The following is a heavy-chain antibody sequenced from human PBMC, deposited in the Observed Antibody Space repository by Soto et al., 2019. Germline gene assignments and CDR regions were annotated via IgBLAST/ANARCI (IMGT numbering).Heavy chain of an antibody. CDR2: TYHSGNP. V-gene: IGHV4-30-2*01. D-gene: IGHD4-17*01. J-gene: IGHJ4*02. CDR3: ARHLTTMTTTDY. Sequence: PSETLSLTCDVPGDTISTGGYTWAWIRQPPGKALEWIGNTYHSGNPYYNPSLKSRVTISVDTSKNQFSLKLSSVTAADTAVYYCARHLTTMTTTDYWGQGTLVTVSS. CDR1: GDTISTGGYT.